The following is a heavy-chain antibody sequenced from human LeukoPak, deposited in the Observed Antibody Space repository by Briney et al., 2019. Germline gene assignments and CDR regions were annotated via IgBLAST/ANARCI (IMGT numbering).Heavy chain of an antibody. J-gene: IGHJ4*02. CDR2: ISSDGTYT. Sequence: PGGPLRLSCAAPGFTFSSHLMHWVRKAPGKGLVWVSRISSDGTYTNYADSVRGRFTISRDNAKNTLYLQMNSLRAEDTAVYYCAKDRYYGGNSDYWGQGTLVTVSS. V-gene: IGHV3-74*01. D-gene: IGHD4-23*01. CDR3: AKDRYYGGNSDY. CDR1: GFTFSSHL.